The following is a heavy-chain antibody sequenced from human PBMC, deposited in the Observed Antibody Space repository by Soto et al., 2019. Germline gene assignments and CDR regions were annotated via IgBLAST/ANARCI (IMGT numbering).Heavy chain of an antibody. CDR2: INHSGST. D-gene: IGHD3-10*01. J-gene: IGHJ4*02. V-gene: IGHV4-34*01. CDR1: GGSFSGYY. CDR3: ARTLSGFTYGSRQFYFDY. Sequence: SETLSLTCAVYGGSFSGYYWSWIRQPPGKGLEWIGEINHSGSTNYNPSLKSRVTISVDTSKNQFSLTLTSVTAADTAVYYCARTLSGFTYGSRQFYFDYWGQGTLVTVSS.